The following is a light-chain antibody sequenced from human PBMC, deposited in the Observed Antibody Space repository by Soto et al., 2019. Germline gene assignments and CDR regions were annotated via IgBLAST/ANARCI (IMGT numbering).Light chain of an antibody. J-gene: IGKJ1*01. Sequence: MTQSPLSLPVTPGEPASISCGSSQGIRNDLGWYQQKPGKAPKLLIYAASSLQSGVPSRFSGSGSGTDFTLTISSLQPEDFATYYCLQDYNYPRTFGQGTMVDVK. CDR1: QGIRND. V-gene: IGKV1-6*02. CDR2: AAS. CDR3: LQDYNYPRT.